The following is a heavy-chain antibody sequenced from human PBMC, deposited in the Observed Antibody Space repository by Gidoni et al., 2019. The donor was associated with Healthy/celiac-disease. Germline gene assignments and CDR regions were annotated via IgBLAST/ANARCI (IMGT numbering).Heavy chain of an antibody. CDR2: IKQDGSEK. Sequence: EVQLVESGGGLVQPGGSLRLSCAASGCTFSSYWMSWVRQAPGKGLEWVANIKQDGSEKYYVDSVKGRFTISRDNAKNSLYLQMNSLRAEDTAVYYCAREDGKRGYLDYWGQGTLVTVSS. V-gene: IGHV3-7*01. D-gene: IGHD5-12*01. CDR3: AREDGKRGYLDY. CDR1: GCTFSSYW. J-gene: IGHJ4*02.